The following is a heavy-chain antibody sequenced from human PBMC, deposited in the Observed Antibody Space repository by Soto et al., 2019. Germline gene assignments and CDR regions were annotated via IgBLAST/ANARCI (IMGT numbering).Heavy chain of an antibody. CDR1: GGSXXDYD. CDR3: AXXXXXXVAFEV. J-gene: IGHJ3*01. V-gene: IGHV4-34*01. Sequence: QVQLQQWGAGLLKPSETLSLNCAVLGGSXXDYDXTXXRQSPGRGLEWIGEVSQSGRITYNPSLKSRFTISGDTAKNQFSLXLTSVTAADXAVXXXAXXXXXXVAFEVWGHGTEVTVSS. CDR2: VSQSGRI.